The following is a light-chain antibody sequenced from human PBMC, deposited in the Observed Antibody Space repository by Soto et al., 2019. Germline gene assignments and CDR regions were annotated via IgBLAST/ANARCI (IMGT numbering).Light chain of an antibody. CDR1: QLVSSSY. CDR2: GAS. CDR3: QHYASPLWT. Sequence: VLDQKPGEVRLAGEERATLSCRDSQLVSSSYLAWYQQKPGQAPRLLIYGASSRATGIPHRFSFSGSGTDFTLTISLLMPEDLAVYYFQHYASPLWTFPQGTKVDIK. J-gene: IGKJ1*01. V-gene: IGKV3-20*01.